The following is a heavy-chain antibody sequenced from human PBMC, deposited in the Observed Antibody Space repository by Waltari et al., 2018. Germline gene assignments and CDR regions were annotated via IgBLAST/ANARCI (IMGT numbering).Heavy chain of an antibody. Sequence: VHLQEPGPGLVKPSGPLSSPCAASGGSLDSITWWSWVRQPPGKGLEWIGEIYHSGSTNYNPSLKSRVTISVDKSKNQFSLKLSSVTAADTAVYYCARGGSYQGSDYWGQGTLVTVSS. CDR3: ARGGSYQGSDY. D-gene: IGHD1-26*01. CDR2: IYHSGST. CDR1: GGSLDSITW. J-gene: IGHJ4*02. V-gene: IGHV4-4*02.